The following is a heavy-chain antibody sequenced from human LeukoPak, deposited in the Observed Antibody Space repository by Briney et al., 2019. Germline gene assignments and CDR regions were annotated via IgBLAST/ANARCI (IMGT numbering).Heavy chain of an antibody. CDR3: ARATPGGYDFWSGYLGAYYYYMDV. CDR1: GYTFTSYD. V-gene: IGHV1-8*01. J-gene: IGHJ6*03. D-gene: IGHD3-3*01. Sequence: ASVTVSCKASGYTFTSYDINWVRQATGQGLEWMGWMNPNSGNTGYAQKFQGRVTMTRNTSISTAYMELSSLRSEDTAVYYCARATPGGYDFWSGYLGAYYYYMDVWGKGTTVTVSS. CDR2: MNPNSGNT.